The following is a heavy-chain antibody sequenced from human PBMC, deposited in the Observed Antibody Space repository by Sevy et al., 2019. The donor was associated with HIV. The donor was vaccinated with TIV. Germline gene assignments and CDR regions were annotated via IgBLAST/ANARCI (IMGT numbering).Heavy chain of an antibody. CDR1: GFTFSSYS. J-gene: IGHJ4*02. V-gene: IGHV3-49*04. CDR2: LKSDVYGGTV. D-gene: IGHD6-13*01. Sequence: GGSLRLSCAASGFTFSSYSMTWVRQAPGKGLEWVAFLKSDVYGGTVDHAASVRGRFVISRDDSKTIAYLQMNDLKTEDTGVYYCTRWKAAQSIFDYWGQGALVTVSS. CDR3: TRWKAAQSIFDY.